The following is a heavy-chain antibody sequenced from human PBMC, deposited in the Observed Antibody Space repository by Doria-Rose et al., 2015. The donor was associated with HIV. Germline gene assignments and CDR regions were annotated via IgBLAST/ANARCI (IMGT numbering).Heavy chain of an antibody. CDR1: GYPFSAYA. V-gene: IGHV1-3*01. D-gene: IGHD6-13*01. Sequence: QVPLVQSVAAGKTPGASVTVSCKTSGYPFSAYAIHWVRQAPGHRLEWMGWLNVGNGDTRYSRKVQDRVTITSDRSTNTGYMAVSSLSTDDMDLYYCARIHSLSSSSLGRWGHGTLVTVSS. CDR2: LNVGNGDT. J-gene: IGHJ4*01. CDR3: ARIHSLSSSSLGR.